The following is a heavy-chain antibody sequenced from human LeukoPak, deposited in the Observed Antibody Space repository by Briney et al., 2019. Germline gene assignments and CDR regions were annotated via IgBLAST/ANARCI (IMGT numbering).Heavy chain of an antibody. CDR1: GFTFGDYA. CDR2: IRSKAYGGTT. CDR3: TTDDLRGYSQSNFDY. D-gene: IGHD5-18*01. Sequence: AGGSLRLSCTASGFTFGDYAMSWFRQAPGKGLEWVGFIRSKAYGGTTEYAASVKGRFTISRDDSKSIAYLQMNSLKTEDTAVYFCTTDDLRGYSQSNFDYWGQGTLVTVSS. V-gene: IGHV3-49*03. J-gene: IGHJ4*02.